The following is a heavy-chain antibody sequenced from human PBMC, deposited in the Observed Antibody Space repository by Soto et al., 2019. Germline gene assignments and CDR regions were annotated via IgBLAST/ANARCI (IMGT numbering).Heavy chain of an antibody. D-gene: IGHD3-22*01. V-gene: IGHV4-31*03. CDR1: GASLSSGGYY. Sequence: QVQLLESGPGLVKPSQTLSLSCIVSGASLSSGGYYWIWFRRHQGKGREWIGYIYFDGMTYYNPSLESRVTMSIDASKNQFSLHLSSVTAADTAVYYCARDRYGDYYAYWGQGILVTVSS. CDR3: ARDRYGDYYAY. J-gene: IGHJ4*02. CDR2: IYFDGMT.